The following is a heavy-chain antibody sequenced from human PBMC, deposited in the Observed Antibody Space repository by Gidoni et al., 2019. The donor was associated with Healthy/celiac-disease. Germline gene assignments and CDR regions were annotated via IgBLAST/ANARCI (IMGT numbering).Heavy chain of an antibody. CDR1: GGSIRSGGYY. Sequence: VQLQESGPGLVTPSHTLSLPCTVPGGSIRSGGYYWSWIRQHPGKGLEWIGYIYYSGSTYYNPSLKSRVTITVDTSKNQFSLKLSSVTAADTAVYYCARDGGGDCCYFDYWGQGTLVTVSS. D-gene: IGHD2-21*01. J-gene: IGHJ4*02. CDR2: IYYSGST. CDR3: ARDGGGDCCYFDY. V-gene: IGHV4-31*03.